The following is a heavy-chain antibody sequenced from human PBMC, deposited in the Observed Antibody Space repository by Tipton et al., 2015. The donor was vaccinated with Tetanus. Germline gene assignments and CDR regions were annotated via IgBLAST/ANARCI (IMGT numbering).Heavy chain of an antibody. D-gene: IGHD6-13*01. CDR3: ARGNRGSSWYL. V-gene: IGHV1-8*01. CDR1: AYAFSSYD. J-gene: IGHJ4*02. Sequence: SGPEVKKPGASVRVSCKAFAYAFSSYDLNWVRQATGQGLEWLGYMDPKTGRAAYGQRFQGRVTMTSNISITTAYMELRNLRSDDTAVYYCARGNRGSSWYLWGQGTLVTVSS. CDR2: MDPKTGRA.